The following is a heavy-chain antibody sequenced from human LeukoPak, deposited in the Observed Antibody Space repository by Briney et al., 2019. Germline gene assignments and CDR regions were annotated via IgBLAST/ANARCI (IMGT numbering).Heavy chain of an antibody. CDR3: ARDLGTLSYLDY. Sequence: ASVKVSCRASGYTFTSNGISWVRQAPGQGLEWMGWISGYNGDTNYAQKLQGRVTMTTDTSTSTAYMDLRSLRSDDTALYYCARDLGTLSYLDYWGQGTLVTVSS. CDR1: GYTFTSNG. J-gene: IGHJ4*02. V-gene: IGHV1-18*01. D-gene: IGHD1-1*01. CDR2: ISGYNGDT.